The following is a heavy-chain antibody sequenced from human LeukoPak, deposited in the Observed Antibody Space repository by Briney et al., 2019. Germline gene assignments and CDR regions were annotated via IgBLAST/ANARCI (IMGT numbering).Heavy chain of an antibody. J-gene: IGHJ3*02. D-gene: IGHD6-13*01. Sequence: PGGSLRLSCAASGFTFSSYGMHWVRQAPGKGLEWVAFIRYDGSNKYYADSVKGRFTISRDNSKNTLYLQMNSLRTEDTGLYYCAKERHVAAVQGTFDIWGQGTMVTVSS. CDR3: AKERHVAAVQGTFDI. V-gene: IGHV3-30*02. CDR1: GFTFSSYG. CDR2: IRYDGSNK.